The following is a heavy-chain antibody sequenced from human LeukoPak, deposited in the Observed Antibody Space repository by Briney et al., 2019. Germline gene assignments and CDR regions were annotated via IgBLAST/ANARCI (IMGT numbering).Heavy chain of an antibody. J-gene: IGHJ4*02. CDR2: INHNAETI. CDR1: GFTFSSYA. D-gene: IGHD2-21*02. Sequence: GGSLRLSCAASGFTFSSYAMSWVRQAPGKGLEWVSYINHNAETIYYADSVKGRFTISRDNAKNVLYLQMNRLRDGDTAVYYCARDSDWAFDNWGQGTLVTVSS. CDR3: ARDSDWAFDN. V-gene: IGHV3-48*02.